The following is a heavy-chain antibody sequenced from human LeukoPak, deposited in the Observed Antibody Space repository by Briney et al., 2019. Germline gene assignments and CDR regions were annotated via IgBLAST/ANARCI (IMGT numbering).Heavy chain of an antibody. Sequence: SETLSLTCAVYGGSFSDYYWSWIRQPPGKGLEWIGEINHSGSTNYNPSLKSRVTISVDTSKNQFSLKLSSVTAADTAVYYCARRLLSNDYGDYGGGYYFDYWGQGTLVTVSS. V-gene: IGHV4-34*01. D-gene: IGHD4-17*01. CDR2: INHSGST. J-gene: IGHJ4*02. CDR3: ARRLLSNDYGDYGGGYYFDY. CDR1: GGSFSDYY.